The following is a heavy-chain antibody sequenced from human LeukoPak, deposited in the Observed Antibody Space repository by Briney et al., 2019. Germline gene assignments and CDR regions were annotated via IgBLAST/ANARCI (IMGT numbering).Heavy chain of an antibody. J-gene: IGHJ4*02. CDR1: GFIFSSYA. V-gene: IGHV3-23*01. Sequence: GGSLRLSCAASGFIFSSYAMSWVRQAPGKGLEWISTISNSDGSTYYADSVKGRFSISRDNAENTLYLQMNSLRADDTAVYYCAKATGYLLWGQGTLVTVSS. D-gene: IGHD1-14*01. CDR3: AKATGYLL. CDR2: ISNSDGST.